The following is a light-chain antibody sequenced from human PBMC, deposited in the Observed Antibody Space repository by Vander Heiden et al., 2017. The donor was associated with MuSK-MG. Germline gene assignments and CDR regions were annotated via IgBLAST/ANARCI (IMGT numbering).Light chain of an antibody. J-gene: IGLJ3*02. CDR1: SSNIGSNY. CDR3: ASWDDSLGGRWV. CDR2: SND. Sequence: QSVVTQPPSASGTPGQRVTISCFGSSSNIGSNYVYWYPHLPGTAPYLLVFSNDQRPSGAPDRFSASNSGTAASLAISGLWSEEEADYYCASWDDSLGGRWVFGGGTKLTVL. V-gene: IGLV1-47*02.